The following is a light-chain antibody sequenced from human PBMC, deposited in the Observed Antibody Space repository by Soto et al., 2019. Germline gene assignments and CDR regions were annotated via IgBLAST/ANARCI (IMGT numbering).Light chain of an antibody. J-gene: IGKJ1*01. V-gene: IGKV1-5*03. CDR1: QSISSW. CDR2: KAS. Sequence: IQRTQSPSTLSASLGDRFTITCRASQSISSWLAWYQQKPGKAPNLLIYKASSLESGVPSRFSGSGSGTEFTLTISSLQPDDFATYFCQQYHSYPTFGQGTKVDIK. CDR3: QQYHSYPT.